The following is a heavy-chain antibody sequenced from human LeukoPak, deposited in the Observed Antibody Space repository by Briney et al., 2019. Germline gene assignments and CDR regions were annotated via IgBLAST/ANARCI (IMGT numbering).Heavy chain of an antibody. CDR2: IYYSGST. Sequence: SETLCLTCTVSGGSISSSSYYWGWIRQPPGKGLEWIGSIYYSGSTYYNPSLKSRVTISVDTSKNQFSLKLSSVTAADTAVYYCARDAPRYSSSWCVGYWGQGTLVTVSS. CDR3: ARDAPRYSSSWCVGY. V-gene: IGHV4-39*07. J-gene: IGHJ4*02. D-gene: IGHD6-13*01. CDR1: GGSISSSSYY.